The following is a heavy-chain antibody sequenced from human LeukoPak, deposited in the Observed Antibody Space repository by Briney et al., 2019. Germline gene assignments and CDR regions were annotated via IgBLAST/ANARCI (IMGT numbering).Heavy chain of an antibody. D-gene: IGHD6-19*01. CDR2: IYYSGST. CDR1: GVSLKTYD. Sequence: PAETLSLTCTVSGVSLKTYDWSWIRQPPGKGLEWIGYIYYSGSTTYNPSLKSRVSMSVDTSLNQFSLTLNSVTAADTAVYYCATNSAVATSRSWFDPWGPGTLVTVSS. J-gene: IGHJ5*02. V-gene: IGHV4-59*08. CDR3: ATNSAVATSRSWFDP.